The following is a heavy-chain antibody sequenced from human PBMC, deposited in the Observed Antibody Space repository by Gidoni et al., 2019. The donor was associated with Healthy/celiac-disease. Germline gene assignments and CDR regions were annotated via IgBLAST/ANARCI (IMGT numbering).Heavy chain of an antibody. J-gene: IGHJ4*02. CDR3: AKEHRPGYGDLIGY. CDR1: GFTFSSYG. Sequence: QVQLLESGGGVVQPGRFLRSSCAAAGFTFSSYGMHWVRQAPGKGLEWVAVISYDGSNKYYADSVKGRFTISRDNSKNTLYLQMNSLRAEDTAVYYCAKEHRPGYGDLIGYWGQGTLVTVSS. D-gene: IGHD4-17*01. V-gene: IGHV3-30*18. CDR2: ISYDGSNK.